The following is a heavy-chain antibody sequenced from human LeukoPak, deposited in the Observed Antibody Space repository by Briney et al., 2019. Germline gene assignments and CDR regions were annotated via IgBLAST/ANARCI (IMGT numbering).Heavy chain of an antibody. CDR3: AKDMVRGVISSFDY. J-gene: IGHJ4*02. Sequence: GGSLRLSCAASGFAFSAYWMHWVRQAPGKGLEWVSGISWNSGSIGYADSVKGRFTISRDNAKNSLYLQMNSLRAEDTALYYCAKDMVRGVISSFDYWGQGTLVTVSS. CDR2: ISWNSGSI. CDR1: GFAFSAYW. V-gene: IGHV3-9*01. D-gene: IGHD3-10*01.